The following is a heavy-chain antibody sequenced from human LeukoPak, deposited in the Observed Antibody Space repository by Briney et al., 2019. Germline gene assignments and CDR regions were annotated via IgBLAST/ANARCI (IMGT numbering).Heavy chain of an antibody. D-gene: IGHD2-2*03. Sequence: GEFLKISCKASGYSFTSYWIGWVRQMPGKGLEWMGIIYPADSDTRYSPSFQGQVTISADKSTSTAYLQWSSLKASDTAMYYCARLDPAGLGWFDPWGQGTLVTVSS. J-gene: IGHJ5*02. CDR3: ARLDPAGLGWFDP. V-gene: IGHV5-51*01. CDR2: IYPADSDT. CDR1: GYSFTSYW.